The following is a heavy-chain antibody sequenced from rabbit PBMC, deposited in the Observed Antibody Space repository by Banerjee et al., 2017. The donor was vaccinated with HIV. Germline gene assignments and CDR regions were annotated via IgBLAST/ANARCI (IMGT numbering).Heavy chain of an antibody. V-gene: IGHV1S47*01. D-gene: IGHD4-1*01. CDR2: IDTGYGSA. CDR3: ARDLAGVIGWNFSL. CDR1: GFSFSSRYV. J-gene: IGHJ4*01. Sequence: QEQLEESGGDLVKPEGSLTLTCTASGFSFSSRYVMSWVRQAPGKGLEWIGCIDTGYGSAYYASWAKGRFTITRSTSLNTVTLQLNSLTAADTATYFCARDLAGVIGWNFSLWGPGTLVTVS.